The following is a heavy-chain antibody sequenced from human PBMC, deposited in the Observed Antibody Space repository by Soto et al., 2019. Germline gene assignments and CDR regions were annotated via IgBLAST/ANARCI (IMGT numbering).Heavy chain of an antibody. V-gene: IGHV3-49*03. D-gene: IGHD1-26*01. CDR1: GFTFGDYA. CDR3: AREGRDEWELNYFDY. J-gene: IGHJ4*02. Sequence: PGGPLRLSCTASGFTFGDYARSWFRQAPGKGLEWVGFIRSKAYGGTTEYAASVKGRFTISRDDSKSIAYLQMNSLRAEDTAVYYCAREGRDEWELNYFDYWGQGTLVTVPS. CDR2: IRSKAYGGTT.